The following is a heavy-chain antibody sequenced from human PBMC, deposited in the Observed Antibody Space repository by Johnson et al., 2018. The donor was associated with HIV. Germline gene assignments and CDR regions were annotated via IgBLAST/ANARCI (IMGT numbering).Heavy chain of an antibody. Sequence: EVQLVESGGGLVKPGGSLRLSCAASGFTFRSYDMHWVRQVTGKGLEWVSVIGTAGEAYYQGSVKGRFTISRENAKNSFYLQMNSLRAEDTAVYYCARDRVGATAFDIWGQGTMVTVPS. CDR1: GFTFRSYD. J-gene: IGHJ3*02. CDR3: ARDRVGATAFDI. D-gene: IGHD1-26*01. V-gene: IGHV3-13*01. CDR2: IGTAGEA.